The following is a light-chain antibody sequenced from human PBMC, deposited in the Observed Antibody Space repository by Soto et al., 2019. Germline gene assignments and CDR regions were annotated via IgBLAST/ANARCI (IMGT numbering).Light chain of an antibody. Sequence: QSALAQPASVSGSPGQPITISCTATSGDIGSYNRVSWYQQHPGKVPKLIIYEVTDRPSGVSNRFSGSKAGNTGSLTISGLQAEDEAEYYCSEYTNINTRACVFGTGTKVA. V-gene: IGLV2-14*01. CDR1: SGDIGSYNR. J-gene: IGLJ1*01. CDR3: SEYTNINTRACV. CDR2: EVT.